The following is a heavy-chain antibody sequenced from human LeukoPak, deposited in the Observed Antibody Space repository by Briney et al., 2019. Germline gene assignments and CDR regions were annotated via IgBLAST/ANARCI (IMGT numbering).Heavy chain of an antibody. D-gene: IGHD2-15*01. CDR2: ISTSSITK. CDR3: EKEMGFCGGGSCYRWFDS. Sequence: PSGGSLRLSCAASGFTFSTYSMSWVRQAPGKGTEWLSYISTSSITKYYADSVKGRFTISRDDDKNSLSLQMNSLRADDTAVYYCEKEMGFCGGGSCYRWFDSWGQGTLVTVSS. V-gene: IGHV3-48*01. J-gene: IGHJ5*01. CDR1: GFTFSTYS.